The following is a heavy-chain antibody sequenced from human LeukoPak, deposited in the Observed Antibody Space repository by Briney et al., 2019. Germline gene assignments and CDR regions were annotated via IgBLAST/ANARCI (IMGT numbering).Heavy chain of an antibody. CDR3: ARRWRWAYYYDSSGYRAQANWFDP. D-gene: IGHD3-22*01. V-gene: IGHV4-34*01. Sequence: SETLSLTCAVYGGSFSGYYRSWIRQPPGKGLEWIGEINHSGSTNYNPSLKSRVTISVDTSKNQFSLKLSSVTAADTAVYYCARRWRWAYYYDSSGYRAQANWFDPWGQGTLVTVSS. CDR2: INHSGST. J-gene: IGHJ5*02. CDR1: GGSFSGYY.